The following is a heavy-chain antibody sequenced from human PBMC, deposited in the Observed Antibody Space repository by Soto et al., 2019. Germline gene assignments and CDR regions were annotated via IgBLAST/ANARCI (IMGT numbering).Heavy chain of an antibody. Sequence: GGSLRLSCAASGFTFSSYAMSWVRQAPGKGLEWVSAISGSGGSTYYADSVKGRFTISRGNPKNTLYLQMNSLRAEDTAVYYCAKDRGQWLVRRFDYWGQGTLVTVSS. D-gene: IGHD6-19*01. J-gene: IGHJ4*02. CDR3: AKDRGQWLVRRFDY. CDR2: ISGSGGST. CDR1: GFTFSSYA. V-gene: IGHV3-23*01.